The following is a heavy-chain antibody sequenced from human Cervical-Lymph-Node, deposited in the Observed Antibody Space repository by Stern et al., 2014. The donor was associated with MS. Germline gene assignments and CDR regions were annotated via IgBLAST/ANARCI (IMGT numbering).Heavy chain of an antibody. CDR2: VYHGGSA. CDR3: ARDFEFQLQCD. D-gene: IGHD2-2*01. Sequence: VQLEESGPGLVKPSGTLSLTCAVSGGSISSDNWWRWVRQPPGKGLEWIGEVYHGGSANYNPSLKSRVTMSVDKSKNQFSLRLTSVTAADTAVYYCARDFEFQLQCDWGQGALVTVSS. J-gene: IGHJ4*02. CDR1: GGSISSDNW. V-gene: IGHV4-4*02.